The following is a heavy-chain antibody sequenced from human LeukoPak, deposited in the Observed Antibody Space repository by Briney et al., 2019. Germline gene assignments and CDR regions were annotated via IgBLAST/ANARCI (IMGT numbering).Heavy chain of an antibody. CDR3: AVNIAAAGTGSAEYFQH. CDR1: GGSISSGSYY. CDR2: IYTSGST. V-gene: IGHV4-61*02. J-gene: IGHJ1*01. D-gene: IGHD6-13*01. Sequence: SETLSLTCTVSGGSISSGSYYWSWIRQPAGKGLEWIGRIYTSGSTNYNPSLKSRVTISVDTSKNQFSLKLSSVTAADTAVYYCAVNIAAAGTGSAEYFQHWGQGTLVTVSS.